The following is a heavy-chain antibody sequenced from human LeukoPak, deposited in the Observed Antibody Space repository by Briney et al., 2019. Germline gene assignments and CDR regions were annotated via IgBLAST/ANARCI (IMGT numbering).Heavy chain of an antibody. D-gene: IGHD3-16*01. V-gene: IGHV3-7*01. CDR3: ARARSKSGGGQYYFDY. J-gene: IGHJ4*02. CDR2: IKQDGSEK. Sequence: GGSLRLSCAASGFTFSSYWMSWVRQAPGKGLEWVANIKQDGSEKCYVDSVKGRFTISRDNAKNSLYLQMNSLRAEDTAVYYCARARSKSGGGQYYFDYWGQGTLVTVSS. CDR1: GFTFSSYW.